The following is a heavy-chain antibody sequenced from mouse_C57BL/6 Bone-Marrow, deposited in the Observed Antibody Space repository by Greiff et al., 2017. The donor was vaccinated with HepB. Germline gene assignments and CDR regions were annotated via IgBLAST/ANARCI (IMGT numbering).Heavy chain of an antibody. J-gene: IGHJ1*03. D-gene: IGHD2-3*01. V-gene: IGHV1-81*01. CDR3: ARKGGDGYYVWYFDV. CDR1: GYTFTSYG. CDR2: IYPRSGNT. Sequence: QVQLQQSGAELARPGASVKLSCKASGYTFTSYGISWVKQRTGQGLEWIGEIYPRSGNTYYNEKFKGKATLTADKSSSTGYMELRSLTSEDSAVYFCARKGGDGYYVWYFDVWGTGTTVTVSS.